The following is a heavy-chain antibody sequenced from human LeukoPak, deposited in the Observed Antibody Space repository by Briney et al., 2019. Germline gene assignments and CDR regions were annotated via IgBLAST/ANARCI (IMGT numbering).Heavy chain of an antibody. CDR2: IIPILGIA. CDR3: AGVTFWSGYFPYYGTDV. Sequence: ASVKVSCKASGGTFSSYAISWVRQAPGQGLEWMGRIIPILGIANYAQKFQGRVTITADKSTSTAYMELSSLRSEDTAVYYCAGVTFWSGYFPYYGTDVWGQGTTVTVSS. V-gene: IGHV1-69*04. J-gene: IGHJ6*02. CDR1: GGTFSSYA. D-gene: IGHD3-3*01.